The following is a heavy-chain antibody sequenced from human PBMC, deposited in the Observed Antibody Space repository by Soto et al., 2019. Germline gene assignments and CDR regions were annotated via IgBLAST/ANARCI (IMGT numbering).Heavy chain of an antibody. V-gene: IGHV1-69*13. D-gene: IGHD2-21*02. Sequence: SVKVSCKASGYTFTSYGISWVRQAPGQGLEWMGWISPIFGTANYARKFQGRVTITADESTSKAYMELSSLRSEDTAVYYCARSIVVVTALDYWGQGTLVTVSS. CDR1: GYTFTSYG. CDR3: ARSIVVVTALDY. CDR2: ISPIFGTA. J-gene: IGHJ4*02.